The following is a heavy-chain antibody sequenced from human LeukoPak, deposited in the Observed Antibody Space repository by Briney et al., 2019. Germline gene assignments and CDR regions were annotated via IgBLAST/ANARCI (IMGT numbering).Heavy chain of an antibody. J-gene: IGHJ6*03. CDR1: GFTFSNYW. V-gene: IGHV3-66*01. CDR2: IYSGGST. Sequence: PGGSLRLSCAASGFTFSNYWMHWVRQAPGKGLEWVSVIYSGGSTYYADSVKGRFTISRDNSKNTLYLQMNSLRAEDTAVYYCARDSRGWSYYYYYMDVWGKGTTVTISS. CDR3: ARDSRGWSYYYYYMDV. D-gene: IGHD6-19*01.